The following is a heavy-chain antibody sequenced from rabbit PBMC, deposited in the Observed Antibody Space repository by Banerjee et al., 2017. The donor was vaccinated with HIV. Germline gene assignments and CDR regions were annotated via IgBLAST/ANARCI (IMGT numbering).Heavy chain of an antibody. Sequence: QQQLEESGGGLVKPGGTLTLTCKASGIDFSSNAMCWVRQAPGKGLEWIGCVYNGDGSTDYASWAKGRFTISRTSSTTVTLQMTSLTPADTATYFCARSYVGYNLWGQGTLVTVS. CDR2: VYNGDGST. J-gene: IGHJ4*01. CDR3: ARSYVGYNL. CDR1: GIDFSSNA. D-gene: IGHD2-1*01. V-gene: IGHV1S47*01.